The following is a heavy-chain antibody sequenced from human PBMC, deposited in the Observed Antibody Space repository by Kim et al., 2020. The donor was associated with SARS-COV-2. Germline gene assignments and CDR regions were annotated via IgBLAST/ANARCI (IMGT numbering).Heavy chain of an antibody. CDR3: ARDPHGAVSR. Sequence: RSIAYAASVNGRCTISRDNAKNARYLKMNSLRAEDTAVYYCARDPHGAVSRWGQGTLVTVSS. J-gene: IGHJ4*02. D-gene: IGHD3-10*01. CDR2: RSI. V-gene: IGHV3-74*01.